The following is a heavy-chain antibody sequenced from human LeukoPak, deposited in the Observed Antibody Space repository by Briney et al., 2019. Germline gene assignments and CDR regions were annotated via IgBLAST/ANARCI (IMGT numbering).Heavy chain of an antibody. CDR1: GGTFSSYA. J-gene: IGHJ4*02. CDR3: ATPGGGNSEARYFDY. CDR2: IIPIFGIA. V-gene: IGHV1-69*04. D-gene: IGHD4-23*01. Sequence: SVKVSCKASGGTFSSYAISWVRQAPGQGLEWMGRIIPIFGIANYAQKFQGRVTITADKSTSTAYMELSSLRSEDTAVYYCATPGGGNSEARYFDYWGQGTLVTVSS.